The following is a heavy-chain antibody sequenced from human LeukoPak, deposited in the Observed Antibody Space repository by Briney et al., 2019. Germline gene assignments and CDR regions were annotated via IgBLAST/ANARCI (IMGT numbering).Heavy chain of an antibody. CDR2: INLSGST. J-gene: IGHJ4*02. Sequence: SETLSLTCVVCNGSISSSNWWSWVRQPPGKGLEWIGEINLSGSTNYNPSLKSRVIISLDKSNNQFSLKLSSVTAADTAVYYCARDSGDRPRAVGYYFDYWGQGTLVTVSS. V-gene: IGHV4-4*02. D-gene: IGHD7-27*01. CDR3: ARDSGDRPRAVGYYFDY. CDR1: NGSISSSNW.